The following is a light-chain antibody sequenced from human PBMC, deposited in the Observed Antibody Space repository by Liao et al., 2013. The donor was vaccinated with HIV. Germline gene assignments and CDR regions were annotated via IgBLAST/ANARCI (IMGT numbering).Light chain of an antibody. CDR3: QVSYSSSDNWV. V-gene: IGLV3-21*04. CDR1: NIGSES. J-gene: IGLJ3*02. CDR2: YDS. Sequence: SYELTRPPSVSVAPGKTARITCGGNNIGSESVHWYQQKPGQAPVLVISYDSDRPSGIPERFSGSNSGNTATLTILRVEAGDEADYYCQVSYSSSDNWVFGGGTKLTVL.